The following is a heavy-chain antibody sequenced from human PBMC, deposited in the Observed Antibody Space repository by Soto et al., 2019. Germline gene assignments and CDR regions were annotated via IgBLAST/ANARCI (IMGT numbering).Heavy chain of an antibody. V-gene: IGHV4-59*01. CDR2: IYYSGST. CDR3: ARASRYGENSFDP. Sequence: SETLSLTCTVSGGSISSYYWSWIRQPPGKGLEWIGYIYYSGSTNYNPSLKSRVTISVDTSKNQFSLKLSSVTAADTAVYYCARASRYGENSFDPWGQGTPVTVSS. CDR1: GGSISSYY. J-gene: IGHJ5*02. D-gene: IGHD3-10*01.